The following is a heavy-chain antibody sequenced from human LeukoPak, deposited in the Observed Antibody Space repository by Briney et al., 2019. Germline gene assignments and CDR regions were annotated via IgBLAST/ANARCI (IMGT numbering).Heavy chain of an antibody. Sequence: GGSLRLSCAASGFTSSSYEMNWVRQAPGKGLEWVSYISSSGSTIYYADSVKGRFTISRDNDKNSLYLQMNSLRAEDTAVYYCARTKWLEAIDYWGQGTLVTVSS. J-gene: IGHJ4*02. D-gene: IGHD6-19*01. CDR3: ARTKWLEAIDY. CDR1: GFTSSSYE. V-gene: IGHV3-48*03. CDR2: ISSSGSTI.